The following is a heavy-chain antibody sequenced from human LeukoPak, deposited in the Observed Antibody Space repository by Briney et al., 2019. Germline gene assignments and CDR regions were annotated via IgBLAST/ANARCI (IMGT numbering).Heavy chain of an antibody. Sequence: PGGSLRLSCAASGFTFSSYAMSWVRQAPGKGLEWVSAISGSGGSTYYADSVKGRFTISRDNSKNTLYLQMNSLRAEDTAVYYCANHPDYYGSGSYYIHQDYFDYWGQGTLVTVSS. V-gene: IGHV3-23*01. D-gene: IGHD3-10*01. CDR1: GFTFSSYA. CDR3: ANHPDYYGSGSYYIHQDYFDY. J-gene: IGHJ4*02. CDR2: ISGSGGST.